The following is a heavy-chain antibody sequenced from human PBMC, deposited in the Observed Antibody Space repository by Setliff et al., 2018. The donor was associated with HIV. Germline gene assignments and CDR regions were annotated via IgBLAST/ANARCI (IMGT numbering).Heavy chain of an antibody. Sequence: ASVKVSCKASGYTFTYLFIHWVRLAPGRGFEWVGLINPKTGDTSYAQKFQGRVTMTRDTSISTAYMDLDRLGSDDTAVYYCARDPRFSGYAQAFDYWGQGSPVTVSS. D-gene: IGHD5-12*01. V-gene: IGHV1-2*02. CDR2: INPKTGDT. J-gene: IGHJ4*02. CDR3: ARDPRFSGYAQAFDY. CDR1: GYTFTYLF.